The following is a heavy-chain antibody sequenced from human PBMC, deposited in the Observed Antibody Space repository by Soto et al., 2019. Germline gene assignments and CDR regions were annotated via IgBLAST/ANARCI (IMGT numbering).Heavy chain of an antibody. J-gene: IGHJ6*03. CDR1: GYSFTSYW. V-gene: IGHV5-51*01. CDR2: IYPGDSDT. Sequence: PGESLKISCKGSGYSFTSYWIGWVRQMPGKGLEWMGIIYPGDSDTRYSPSFQGQVTISADKSISTAYLQWSSLKASDTAMYYCARLGSSSAEYYYYYMDVWGKGTTVTVSS. D-gene: IGHD6-13*01. CDR3: ARLGSSSAEYYYYYMDV.